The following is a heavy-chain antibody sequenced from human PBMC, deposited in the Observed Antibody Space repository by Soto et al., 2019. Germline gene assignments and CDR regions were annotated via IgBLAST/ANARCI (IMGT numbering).Heavy chain of an antibody. J-gene: IGHJ5*02. CDR2: ISSNSAYI. D-gene: IGHD6-13*01. Sequence: GGSLRLSCAASGFTFRSFTMNWVRQAPGKGLEWVSTISSNSAYIYYTDAVRGRFTISRDNAKNSLHLQMNSLRAEDTAVYYCTRGASRDSSARGWFDPWGPGTLVTVSS. CDR3: TRGASRDSSARGWFDP. V-gene: IGHV3-21*01. CDR1: GFTFRSFT.